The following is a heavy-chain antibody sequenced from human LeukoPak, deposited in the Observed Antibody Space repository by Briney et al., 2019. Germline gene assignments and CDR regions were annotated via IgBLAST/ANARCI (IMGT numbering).Heavy chain of an antibody. CDR1: GYTFTSYA. CDR2: INPSGGST. Sequence: ASVKVSCKASGYTFTSYAMNWVRQAPGQGLEWMGIINPSGGSTSYAQKFQGRVTMTRDTSTSTVYMELSSLRSEDTAVYYCARSHYYDTPRYGMDVWGQGTTVTVSS. J-gene: IGHJ6*02. CDR3: ARSHYYDTPRYGMDV. V-gene: IGHV1-46*01. D-gene: IGHD3-22*01.